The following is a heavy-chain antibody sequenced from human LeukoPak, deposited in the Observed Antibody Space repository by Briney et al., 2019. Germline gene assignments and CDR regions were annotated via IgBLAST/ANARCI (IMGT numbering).Heavy chain of an antibody. V-gene: IGHV4-61*02. CDR3: AREDGDYEVDY. D-gene: IGHD4-17*01. CDR2: IYTSGST. J-gene: IGHJ4*02. CDR1: GGSISSGSYY. Sequence: SETLSLTCTVSGGSISSGSYYWRWIRQPAGKGLEWIGRIYTSGSTNYNPSLKSRVTISVDTSKNQFSLKLSSVTAADTAVYYCAREDGDYEVDYWGQGTLVTVSS.